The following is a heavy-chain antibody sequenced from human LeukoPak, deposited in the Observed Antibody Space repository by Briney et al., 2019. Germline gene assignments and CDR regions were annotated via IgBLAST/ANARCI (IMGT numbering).Heavy chain of an antibody. CDR2: LSSSGGST. Sequence: QPGGSLRLSCAASGFTFSSYAMSWVRQAPGKGLEWVSALSSSGGSTYFADSVKGRFTISRDNAKNSLYLQMNSLRAEDTAVYYCARGDTVGDYYGMDVWGQGTTVTVSS. CDR3: ARGDTVGDYYGMDV. J-gene: IGHJ6*02. D-gene: IGHD4-23*01. CDR1: GFTFSSYA. V-gene: IGHV3-23*01.